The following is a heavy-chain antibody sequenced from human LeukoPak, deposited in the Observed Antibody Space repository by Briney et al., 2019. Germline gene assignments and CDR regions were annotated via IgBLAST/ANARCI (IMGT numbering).Heavy chain of an antibody. J-gene: IGHJ3*02. Sequence: PGRSLRLSRAASGFTFSSYAMHWVRQAPGKGLEWVAVISYDGSNKYYADSVKGRFTISRDNSKNTLYLQMNSLRAEDTAVYYCARQPYSSSWYGFDAFDIWGQGTMVTVSS. CDR2: ISYDGSNK. V-gene: IGHV3-30*04. CDR1: GFTFSSYA. CDR3: ARQPYSSSWYGFDAFDI. D-gene: IGHD6-13*01.